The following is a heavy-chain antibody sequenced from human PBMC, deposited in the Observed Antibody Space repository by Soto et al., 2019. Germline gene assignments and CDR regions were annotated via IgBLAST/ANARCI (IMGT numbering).Heavy chain of an antibody. CDR2: ISSSSSYI. Sequence: GGSLRLSCAASGFTFSSYSMNWVRQAPGKGLEWVSSISSSSSYIYYADSVKGRFTISRDNAKNSLYLQMNSLRAEDTAVYYFAGDPSSRWYSLQYYGIDGWGQGTTVTVSS. CDR3: AGDPSSRWYSLQYYGIDG. V-gene: IGHV3-21*01. J-gene: IGHJ6*02. D-gene: IGHD6-13*01. CDR1: GFTFSSYS.